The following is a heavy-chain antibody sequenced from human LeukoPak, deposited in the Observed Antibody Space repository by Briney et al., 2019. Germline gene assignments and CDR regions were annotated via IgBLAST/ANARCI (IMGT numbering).Heavy chain of an antibody. Sequence: GGSLRLSCAASGFTFSSYAMSWVRHAPGNGLEWVSAISGSGASTYHADSVKGPFTISRHTPKHTVYLQMNSLRAEDTAVYYCARFLGATDAFDIWGQGTMATVSS. V-gene: IGHV3-23*01. D-gene: IGHD1-26*01. J-gene: IGHJ3*02. CDR1: GFTFSSYA. CDR3: ARFLGATDAFDI. CDR2: ISGSGAST.